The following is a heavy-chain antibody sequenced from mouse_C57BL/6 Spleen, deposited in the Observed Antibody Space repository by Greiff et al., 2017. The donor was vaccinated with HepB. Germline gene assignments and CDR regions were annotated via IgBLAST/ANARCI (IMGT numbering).Heavy chain of an antibody. V-gene: IGHV5-9-1*02. Sequence: EVKLEESGEGLVKPGGSLKLSCAASGFTFSSYAMSWVRQTPEKRLEWVAYISSGGDYIYYADTVKGRFTISRDNARNTLYLQMSSLKSEDTAMYYCTRDGGNSYDAMDYWGQGTSVTVSS. CDR2: ISSGGDYI. J-gene: IGHJ4*01. CDR1: GFTFSSYA. D-gene: IGHD2-1*01. CDR3: TRDGGNSYDAMDY.